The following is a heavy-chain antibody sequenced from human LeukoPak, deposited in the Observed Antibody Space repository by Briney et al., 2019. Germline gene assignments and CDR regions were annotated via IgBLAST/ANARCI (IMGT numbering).Heavy chain of an antibody. V-gene: IGHV3-66*01. D-gene: IGHD3-10*01. CDR1: GFTVSSNY. CDR3: ARGPRSSMVRGKAFDY. J-gene: IGHJ4*02. CDR2: IYSGGST. Sequence: GGSLRLSCAASGFTVSSNYMSWVRQAPGKGLEWVSVIYSGGSTYYADSVKGRFTISRDNSKNTLYLQMNSLRAEDTAVYYCARGPRSSMVRGKAFDYWGQGTLVTVSS.